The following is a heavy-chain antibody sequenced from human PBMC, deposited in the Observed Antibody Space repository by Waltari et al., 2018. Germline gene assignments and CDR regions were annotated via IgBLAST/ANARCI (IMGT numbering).Heavy chain of an antibody. D-gene: IGHD7-27*01. CDR2: INHSGST. CDR1: GGSFRGYY. CDR3: ARFALGNYYYSGMDV. J-gene: IGHJ6*02. V-gene: IGHV4-34*01. Sequence: QVQLQQWGAGLLKPSETLSLTCAVYGGSFRGYYWRWMRQPPGKGLEWIGEINHSGSTNYNPSLNSRFTISVDTSKNQFSLKLSSVTAADTAVYYCARFALGNYYYSGMDVWGQGTTVTVSS.